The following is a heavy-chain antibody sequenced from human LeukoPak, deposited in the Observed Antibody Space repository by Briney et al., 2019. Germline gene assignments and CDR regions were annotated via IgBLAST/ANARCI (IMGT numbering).Heavy chain of an antibody. CDR2: IYYSGST. Sequence: SETLSLTCTVSGGSISSSSYYWGWIRQPPGKGLEWIGSIYYSGSTYYNPSLKSRVTISVDRSKNQFSLNLSSVTAADTAVYYCARTGKVDYDFWSGYTYYFDYWGQGTLVTVSS. CDR3: ARTGKVDYDFWSGYTYYFDY. J-gene: IGHJ4*02. CDR1: GGSISSSSYY. D-gene: IGHD3-3*01. V-gene: IGHV4-39*07.